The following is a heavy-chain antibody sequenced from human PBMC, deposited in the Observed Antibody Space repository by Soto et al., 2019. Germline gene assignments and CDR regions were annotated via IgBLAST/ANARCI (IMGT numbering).Heavy chain of an antibody. J-gene: IGHJ4*02. V-gene: IGHV1-8*01. CDR2: MNPNSGNT. CDR3: AREHSSSWRFDY. CDR1: GYTFTSYD. D-gene: IGHD6-13*01. Sequence: GASVKGSCTASGYTFTSYDINWVRQATGQGLEWMGWMNPNSGNTGYAQKFQGRVTMTRNTSISTAYMELSSLRSEDTAVYFCAREHSSSWRFDYWGQGTLVTVSS.